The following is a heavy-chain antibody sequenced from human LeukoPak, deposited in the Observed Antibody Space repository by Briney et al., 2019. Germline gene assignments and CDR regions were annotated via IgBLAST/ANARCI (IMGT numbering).Heavy chain of an antibody. D-gene: IGHD6-19*01. V-gene: IGHV3-74*01. CDR3: ARDSPPIAVSRGLAVDY. Sequence: GGSLRLSCAASGFTFSSYWMHWVRHAPGKGLVWVSRINSDGSSTSYADSVKGRFTISRDDAKNTLYLQMNSLRAEDTAVYYCARDSPPIAVSRGLAVDYWGQGTLVTVSS. J-gene: IGHJ4*02. CDR2: INSDGSST. CDR1: GFTFSSYW.